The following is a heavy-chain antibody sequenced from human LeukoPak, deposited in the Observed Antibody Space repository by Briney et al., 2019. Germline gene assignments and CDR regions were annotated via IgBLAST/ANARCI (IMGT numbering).Heavy chain of an antibody. J-gene: IGHJ5*02. V-gene: IGHV4-38-2*02. CDR3: ARAPGGSSSSGDWFDP. Sequence: SETLSLTCTVSGYSVSSGFYWGWIRQPPGKGLEWVGIIYHSGNTYYNPSLKSRVTISVDKSKNQFSLKLSSVTAADTAVYYCARAPGGSSSSGDWFDPWGQGTLVTVSS. CDR2: IYHSGNT. D-gene: IGHD6-13*01. CDR1: GYSVSSGFY.